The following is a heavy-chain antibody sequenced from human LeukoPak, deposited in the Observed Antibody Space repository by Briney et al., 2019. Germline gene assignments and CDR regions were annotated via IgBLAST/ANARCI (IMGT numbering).Heavy chain of an antibody. V-gene: IGHV4-59*01. J-gene: IGHJ4*02. CDR3: ARSRRDGYNYYFDH. D-gene: IGHD5-24*01. CDR1: GGSISSYY. CDR2: IYYSGST. Sequence: SETLSLTCTVSGGSISSYYWSWIRQPPGKGLEWIGYIYYSGSTNYNPSLKSRVTISVDTSKNQFSLKLSSVTAADTAVYYCARSRRDGYNYYFDHWGQGTLVTVSS.